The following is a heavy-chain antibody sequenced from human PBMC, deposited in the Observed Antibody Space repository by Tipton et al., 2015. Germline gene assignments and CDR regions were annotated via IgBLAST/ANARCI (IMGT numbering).Heavy chain of an antibody. D-gene: IGHD3-10*01. V-gene: IGHV3-7*01. Sequence: SLRLSCTASGFTLTNSAVNWVRQTPGKGLEWVGQIKNDGSNKYYLDSMEGRFSISRDNAKNSLYLQMNTLRAEDTGVYYCARDVNGGYYDVWGQGTTVTVSP. CDR1: GFTLTNSA. J-gene: IGHJ3*01. CDR2: IKNDGSNK. CDR3: ARDVNGGYYDV.